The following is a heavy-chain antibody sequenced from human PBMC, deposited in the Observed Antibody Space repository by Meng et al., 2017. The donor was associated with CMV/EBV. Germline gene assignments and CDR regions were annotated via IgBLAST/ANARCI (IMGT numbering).Heavy chain of an antibody. D-gene: IGHD5-18*01. CDR3: AHRGSYGYHGY. Sequence: IPWKESVLTRVNPTQTPTLTCTFSGFSLSTSGVGVGWIRPPPGKALEWLALIYWDDDKRYSPSLKSRLTITKDTSKNQVVLTMTNMDPVDTATYYCAHRGSYGYHGYWGQGTLVTVSS. J-gene: IGHJ4*02. CDR1: GFSLSTSGVG. V-gene: IGHV2-5*02. CDR2: IYWDDDK.